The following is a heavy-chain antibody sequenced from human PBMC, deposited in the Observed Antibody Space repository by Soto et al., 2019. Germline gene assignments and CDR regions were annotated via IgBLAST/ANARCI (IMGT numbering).Heavy chain of an antibody. CDR3: AKGWGGGQLVGY. Sequence: QVQLRQWGAGLLKPSETLSLTCAVYGGSFSGYYWSWIRQPPGKGMEYIGEINHSGSTNYNPSLKSRGTISIDPSKNQFPLKLSSVTARDTAVYYCAKGWGGGQLVGYWGQGTLVTVSS. CDR2: INHSGST. D-gene: IGHD6-6*01. J-gene: IGHJ4*02. V-gene: IGHV4-34*01. CDR1: GGSFSGYY.